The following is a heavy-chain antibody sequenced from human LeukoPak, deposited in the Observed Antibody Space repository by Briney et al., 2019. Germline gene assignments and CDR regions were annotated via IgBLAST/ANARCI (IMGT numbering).Heavy chain of an antibody. D-gene: IGHD1-26*01. J-gene: IGHJ4*02. CDR3: AREVGDREFYFDY. Sequence: SVKVSCKASGGTFSNFAFSWVRHAPGQGLEWVGRIIPLVAVTSYTQNFKGRVTITADESTTTAYMELSSLRSEDTAVYYCAREVGDREFYFDYWGQGTLVTVSS. CDR2: IIPLVAVT. V-gene: IGHV1-69*04. CDR1: GGTFSNFA.